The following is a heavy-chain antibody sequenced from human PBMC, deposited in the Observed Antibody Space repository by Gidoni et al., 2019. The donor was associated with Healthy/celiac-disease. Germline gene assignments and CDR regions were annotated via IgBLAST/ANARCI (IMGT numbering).Heavy chain of an antibody. CDR1: GGSISSGGYY. D-gene: IGHD3-10*01. Sequence: QVQLQESGPGLVKPSPTLSLTCTVSGGSISSGGYYWSWIRQHPGKGLEWIGYLYYSGSTYYNPSLKSRVTKSVDTSKNQFSLKLSSVTAADTAVYYCAREGNYYGSGSYLDYWGQGTLVTVSS. J-gene: IGHJ4*02. V-gene: IGHV4-31*03. CDR3: AREGNYYGSGSYLDY. CDR2: LYYSGST.